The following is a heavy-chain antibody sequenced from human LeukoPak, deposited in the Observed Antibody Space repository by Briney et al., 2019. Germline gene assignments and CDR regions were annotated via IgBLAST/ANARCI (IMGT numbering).Heavy chain of an antibody. CDR2: ISYDGSNK. V-gene: IGHV3-30-3*01. CDR1: GFTFSSYA. J-gene: IGHJ4*02. CDR3: ARDDSSEVF. Sequence: GGSLRLSCAASGFTFSSYAMHWVRQAPGKGLEWVAVISYDGSNKYYADSVKGRFTISRDNSKNTLYLQMNSLRAEDTAVYYCARDDSSEVFWGQGTLVTVSS. D-gene: IGHD6-19*01.